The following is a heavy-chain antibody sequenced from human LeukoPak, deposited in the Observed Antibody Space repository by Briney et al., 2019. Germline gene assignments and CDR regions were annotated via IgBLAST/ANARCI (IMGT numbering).Heavy chain of an antibody. CDR2: IYYSGST. CDR3: ARGPGDTVTNVRFDY. V-gene: IGHV4-59*01. CDR1: GGSISSYY. Sequence: ASETLSLTCTGSGGSISSYYWSWIRQPPGKGLEWSGYIYYSGSTNYDPSLKSRVTISVDTSKNQFSLKLSSVTAADTAVYYCARGPGDTVTNVRFDYWGQGTLVTVSS. D-gene: IGHD4-17*01. J-gene: IGHJ4*02.